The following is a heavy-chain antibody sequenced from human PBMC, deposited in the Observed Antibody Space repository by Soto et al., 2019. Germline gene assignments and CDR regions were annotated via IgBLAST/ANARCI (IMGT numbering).Heavy chain of an antibody. V-gene: IGHV3-30*18. CDR1: GFTFSSYG. CDR2: ISYDGSNK. J-gene: IGHJ4*02. D-gene: IGHD6-19*01. CDR3: AKDLSAGSGWYTGIDY. Sequence: GGSLRLSCAASGFTFSSYGMHWVRQAPGKGLEWVAVISYDGSNKYYADSVKGRFTISRDNSKNTLYLQMNSLRAEDTAVYYCAKDLSAGSGWYTGIDYWGQGTLVTVSS.